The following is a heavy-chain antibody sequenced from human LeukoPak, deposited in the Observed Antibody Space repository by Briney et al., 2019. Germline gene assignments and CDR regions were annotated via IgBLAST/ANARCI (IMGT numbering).Heavy chain of an antibody. Sequence: SQTLSLTSAISGDSVSSNSAAWNWIRQSPSRGLEWLGRTYYRSKWYNNYAVSVKSRITINPDTSKNQFSLQLNSVTPEDTAVYYCARDDPSVFYNWFDPWGQGTLVTVSS. V-gene: IGHV6-1*01. J-gene: IGHJ5*02. CDR2: TYYRSKWYN. CDR3: ARDDPSVFYNWFDP. CDR1: GDSVSSNSAA. D-gene: IGHD2-8*01.